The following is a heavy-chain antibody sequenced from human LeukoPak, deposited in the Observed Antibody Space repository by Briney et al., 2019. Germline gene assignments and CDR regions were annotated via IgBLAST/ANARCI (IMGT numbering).Heavy chain of an antibody. V-gene: IGHV3-23*01. CDR2: ISGSGGST. J-gene: IGHJ4*02. CDR3: AKRRETYYYGSGEYYFDY. Sequence: GGSLRLSCAASGFTVSSNEMSWVRQAPGKGLEWVSAISGSGGSTYYADSVKGRFTISRDNSKNTLYLQMNSLRAEDTAVYYCAKRRETYYYGSGEYYFDYWGQGTLVTVSS. CDR1: GFTVSSNE. D-gene: IGHD3-10*01.